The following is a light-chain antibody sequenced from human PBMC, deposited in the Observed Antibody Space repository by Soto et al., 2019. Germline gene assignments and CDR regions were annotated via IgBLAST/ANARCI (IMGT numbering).Light chain of an antibody. Sequence: SVLTQPASVSVSPGQSITISCTGTSSDVGGYNYVSWYQQHPGTAPKFMIYDVSNRPSGVSNRFSGSKSGNTASLTISGLQAEDEADYYCSSYTTSNTRQIVFGTGTKVTVL. CDR2: DVS. J-gene: IGLJ1*01. V-gene: IGLV2-14*01. CDR3: SSYTTSNTRQIV. CDR1: SSDVGGYNY.